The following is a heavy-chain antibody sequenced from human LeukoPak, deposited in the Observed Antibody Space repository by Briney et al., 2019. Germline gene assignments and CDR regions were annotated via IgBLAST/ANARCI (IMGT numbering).Heavy chain of an antibody. Sequence: GASVKVSCKASGYTFTSYGISWVRQAPGEGLEWMAWISAYNGNTNYAQKLQGRVTMTTDTSTSTAYMELRSLRSDDTAVYYCARAIAFRRQTYYYDSSGYYYWPNDYWGQGTLVTVSS. J-gene: IGHJ4*02. CDR1: GYTFTSYG. V-gene: IGHV1-18*01. CDR3: ARAIAFRRQTYYYDSSGYYYWPNDY. D-gene: IGHD3-22*01. CDR2: ISAYNGNT.